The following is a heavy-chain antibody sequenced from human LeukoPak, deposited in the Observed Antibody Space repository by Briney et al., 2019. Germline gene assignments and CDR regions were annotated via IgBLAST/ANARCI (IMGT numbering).Heavy chain of an antibody. CDR2: ISGSGGST. CDR3: AKGEGSDYYFDY. V-gene: IGHV3-23*01. J-gene: IGHJ4*02. Sequence: GGSLRLSCAASGFTFSSYAMSWVSQAPGKGLEWVSAISGSGGSTYYADSVKGRFTISRDNSKNTLYLQMNSLRAEDTAVYYCAKGEGSDYYFDYWGQGTLVTVSS. CDR1: GFTFSSYA. D-gene: IGHD2-21*01.